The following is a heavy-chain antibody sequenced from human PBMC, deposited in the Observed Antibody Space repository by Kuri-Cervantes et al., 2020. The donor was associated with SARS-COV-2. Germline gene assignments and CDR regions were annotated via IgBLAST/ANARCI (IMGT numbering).Heavy chain of an antibody. CDR1: GYTFTSYG. CDR2: ISGYNGNT. D-gene: IGHD3-16*02. Sequence: ASVKVSCKASGYTFTSYGISWVRQAPGQGLEWMGWISGYNGNTNYAQKLQGRVTMTTDTSTNTADMELRSLRSDDTAVYYCARDHRMITFGGVIDHFDYWGQGTLITVSS. CDR3: ARDHRMITFGGVIDHFDY. J-gene: IGHJ4*02. V-gene: IGHV1-18*04.